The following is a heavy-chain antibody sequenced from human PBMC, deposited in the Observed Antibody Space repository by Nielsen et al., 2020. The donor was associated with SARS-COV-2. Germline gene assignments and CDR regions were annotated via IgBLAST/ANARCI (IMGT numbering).Heavy chain of an antibody. CDR2: IIPIFGTA. CDR1: GGTFSSYA. D-gene: IGHD2-15*01. Sequence: SVKVSCKASGGTFSSYAISWVRQAPGQGLEWMGGIIPIFGTANYAQKFQGRVTITADESTSTAYMELSRLRSEDTAVYYCARGGGNHYYYYMDVWGKGTTVTVSS. J-gene: IGHJ6*03. CDR3: ARGGGNHYYYYMDV. V-gene: IGHV1-69*13.